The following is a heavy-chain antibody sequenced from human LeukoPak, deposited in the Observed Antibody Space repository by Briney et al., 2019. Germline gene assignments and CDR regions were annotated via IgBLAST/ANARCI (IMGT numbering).Heavy chain of an antibody. CDR1: GGSFSGYH. D-gene: IGHD3-22*01. Sequence: SEALSLTCAVYGGSFSGYHWTWIRQSPGKGLEWIGDINPSGSTYYNPSLKSRLTISVDTSKNQFSLKLRSVTAADTAVYYCARGRHDITMIVVVMTSVSYYLDVWGKGTTVTVS. J-gene: IGHJ6*03. CDR2: INPSGST. V-gene: IGHV4-34*01. CDR3: ARGRHDITMIVVVMTSVSYYLDV.